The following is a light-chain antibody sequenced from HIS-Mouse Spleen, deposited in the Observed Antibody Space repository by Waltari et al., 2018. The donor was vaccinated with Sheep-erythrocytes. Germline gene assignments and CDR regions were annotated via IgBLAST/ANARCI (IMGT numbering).Light chain of an antibody. CDR1: KLGDKY. J-gene: IGLJ2*01. V-gene: IGLV3-1*01. CDR2: QDS. Sequence: SYELTQPPSVSVSPGQTASITCSGDKLGDKYACWYQQKPGQSPVLVIYQDSKRPPGIPERFSGSHSGNTATLTISGTQAMDEADYYCQAWDSSTAWNVVFGGGTKLTVL. CDR3: QAWDSSTAWNVV.